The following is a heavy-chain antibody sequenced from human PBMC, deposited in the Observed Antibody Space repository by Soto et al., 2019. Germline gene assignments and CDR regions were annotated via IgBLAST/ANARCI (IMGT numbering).Heavy chain of an antibody. CDR2: ISDSGGST. V-gene: IGHV3-23*01. CDR3: AKSTTKWFDP. Sequence: EVQLLESGGGLVQPGGSLRLSCAASGFTFSSHAMSWVRQAPGKGLEWVSSISDSGGSTYYADSVKGRFTISRDNSRNTLFLQLNSLRADDTAVYYCAKSTTKWFDPWGQGTLVTVSS. CDR1: GFTFSSHA. J-gene: IGHJ5*02. D-gene: IGHD2-2*01.